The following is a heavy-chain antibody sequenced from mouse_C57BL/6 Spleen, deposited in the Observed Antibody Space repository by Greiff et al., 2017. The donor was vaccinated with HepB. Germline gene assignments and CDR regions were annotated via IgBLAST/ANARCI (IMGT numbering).Heavy chain of an antibody. Sequence: QVQLKQSGAELVKPGASVKLSCKASGYTFTSYWMHWVKQRPGQGLEWIGMIHPNSGSTNYNEKFKSKATLTVDKSSSTAYMQLSSLTSEDSAVYYCARSPLSSSSFDYWGQGTTLTVSS. CDR3: ARSPLSSSSFDY. J-gene: IGHJ2*01. CDR2: IHPNSGST. V-gene: IGHV1-64*01. D-gene: IGHD1-1*01. CDR1: GYTFTSYW.